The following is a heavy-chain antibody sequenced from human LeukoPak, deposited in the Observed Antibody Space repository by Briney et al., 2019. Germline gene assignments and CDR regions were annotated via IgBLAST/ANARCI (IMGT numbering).Heavy chain of an antibody. CDR2: IYTSGST. D-gene: IGHD3-10*01. J-gene: IGHJ5*02. CDR3: ARDPAYYYGSGSYFT. Sequence: SETLSLTCTVSGGSISSGSYYWSWNRQPAGKGLEWIGRIYTSGSTNYNPSLARRVTISVARSKNQFSLKLSSVTAAATAVYYCARDPAYYYGSGSYFTWGQGTLVTVSS. V-gene: IGHV4-61*02. CDR1: GGSISSGSYY.